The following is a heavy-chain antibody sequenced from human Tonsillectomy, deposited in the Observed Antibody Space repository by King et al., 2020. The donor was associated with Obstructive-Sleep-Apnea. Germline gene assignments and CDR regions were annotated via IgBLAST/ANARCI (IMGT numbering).Heavy chain of an antibody. V-gene: IGHV3-73*01. CDR3: TRPYYDILTGRRGFDP. J-gene: IGHJ5*02. D-gene: IGHD3-9*01. Sequence: VKLVESGGGLVQPGGSLKLSCAASGFTFSGSAMHWVRQASGNGLEWVGRIRSKANSYATVYAASVKGRFTISRDDSKNTAFLQMNSLKTEDTAVYYCTRPYYDILTGRRGFDPWGQGTLVTVSS. CDR1: GFTFSGSA. CDR2: IRSKANSYAT.